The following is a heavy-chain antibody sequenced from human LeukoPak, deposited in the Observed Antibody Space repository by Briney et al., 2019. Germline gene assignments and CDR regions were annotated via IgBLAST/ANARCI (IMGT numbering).Heavy chain of an antibody. CDR2: IYTSGST. D-gene: IGHD4-11*01. CDR1: GGSISSYY. CDR3: ARDRRICRSPFTVTTLAAFDI. V-gene: IGHV4-4*07. Sequence: PSETLSLTCTVSGGSISSYYWSWIRQPAGKGLEWIGRIYTSGSTNYNPSLKSRVTMSVDTSKNQFSLKLSSVTAADTAVYYCARDRRICRSPFTVTTLAAFDIWGQGTMVTVSS. J-gene: IGHJ3*02.